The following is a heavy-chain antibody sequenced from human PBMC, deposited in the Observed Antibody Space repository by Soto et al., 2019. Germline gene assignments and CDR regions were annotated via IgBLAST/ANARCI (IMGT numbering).Heavy chain of an antibody. D-gene: IGHD6-13*01. CDR1: GDSFSNRGYY. V-gene: IGHV4-39*01. Sequence: QLLLQESGPGLVKPSETLSLTCTVSGDSFSNRGYYWGWIRQSPGKRLEWMGSVYFSGSKYYNTSLRSRVTFSVDTSKTLISLKLRSVTAADTAVYYCARGSTWQGRDWFDPWGQGTLVTVSS. CDR3: ARGSTWQGRDWFDP. CDR2: VYFSGSK. J-gene: IGHJ5*02.